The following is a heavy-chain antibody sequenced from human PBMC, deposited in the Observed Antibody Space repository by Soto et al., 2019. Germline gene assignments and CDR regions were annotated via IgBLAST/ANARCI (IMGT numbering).Heavy chain of an antibody. CDR2: ISSSSGTI. D-gene: IGHD5-12*01. CDR1: GFTFSSYS. J-gene: IGHJ3*02. CDR3: ARDWGDGYNIDAFDI. V-gene: IGHV3-48*02. Sequence: GGSLRLSCAASGFTFSSYSMNWVRQAPGKGLEWVSYISSSSGTIYYADSVKGRFTISRDNAKNSLYLQMNSLRDEDTAVYYCARDWGDGYNIDAFDIWGQGTMVTVSS.